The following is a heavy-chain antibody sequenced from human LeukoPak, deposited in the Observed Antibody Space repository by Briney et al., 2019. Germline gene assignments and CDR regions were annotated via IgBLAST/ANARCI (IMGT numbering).Heavy chain of an antibody. J-gene: IGHJ4*02. CDR2: ISGSDGST. Sequence: PGGSLRLSCAASGFTLSSYAMSWVRQAPGKGLEWVSVISGSDGSTYYADSVKGRFTISRDNSKNTLYLQMNSLRAEDTAVYYCAKDWATAYYFDYWGQGTLVTVSS. CDR1: GFTLSSYA. V-gene: IGHV3-23*01. CDR3: AKDWATAYYFDY. D-gene: IGHD5-24*01.